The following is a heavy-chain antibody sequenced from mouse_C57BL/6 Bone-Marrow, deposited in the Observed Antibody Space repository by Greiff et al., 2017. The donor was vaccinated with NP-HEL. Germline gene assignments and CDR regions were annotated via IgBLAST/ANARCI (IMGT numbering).Heavy chain of an antibody. V-gene: IGHV1-75*01. CDR1: GYAFSSYW. CDR2: IFPGSGST. CDR3: ARRAAQAAYAMDY. Sequence: SGAELVKPGASVKISCKASGYAFSSYWMNWVKQRPGQGLEWIGWIFPGSGSTYYNEKFKGKATLTVDKSSSTAYMLLSSLTSEDSAVYFCARRAAQAAYAMDYWGQGTSVTVSS. D-gene: IGHD3-2*02. J-gene: IGHJ4*01.